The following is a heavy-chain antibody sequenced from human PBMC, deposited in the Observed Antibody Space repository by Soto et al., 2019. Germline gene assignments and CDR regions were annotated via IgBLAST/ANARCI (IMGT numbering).Heavy chain of an antibody. D-gene: IGHD4-17*01. CDR2: IYEGGTT. J-gene: IGHJ4*02. V-gene: IGHV3-53*01. CDR1: GFTVSSNY. Sequence: EVQLVESGGGLIQPGGSLRLSCAASGFTVSSNYMTWVRQAPGKGLEWVSVIYEGGTTYYADSVKGRFTISRDNSKNTLYLQMNSLRPEDSAVYYCTRAVHDYGDYGYWGQGTLVTVSS. CDR3: TRAVHDYGDYGY.